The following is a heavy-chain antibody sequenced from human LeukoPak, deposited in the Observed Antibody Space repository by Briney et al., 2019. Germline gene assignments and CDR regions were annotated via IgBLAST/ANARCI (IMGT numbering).Heavy chain of an antibody. V-gene: IGHV3-15*01. CDR1: GFTFSNAW. D-gene: IGHD2-15*01. CDR2: IKSKTDGGTT. CDR3: ARGQAGYCSGGSCEGLLDV. J-gene: IGHJ6*04. Sequence: GGSLRLSCAASGFTFSNAWMSWVRQAPGKGLEWVGRIKSKTDGGTTDYAAPVKGRFTISRDDSKNTLYLQMNSLRAEDTAVYYCARGQAGYCSGGSCEGLLDVWGKGTTVTISS.